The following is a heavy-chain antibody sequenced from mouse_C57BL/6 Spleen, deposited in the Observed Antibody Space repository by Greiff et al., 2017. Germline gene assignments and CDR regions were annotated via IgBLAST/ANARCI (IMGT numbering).Heavy chain of an antibody. CDR1: GYAFSSYW. CDR2: IYPGDGDT. Sequence: VQLQQSGPELVKPGASVKISCKASGYAFSSYWMNWVKQRPGQGLEWIGGIYPGDGDTNYNGKFKGKATLTADKSSSTAYMQLSSLTSEDSAVYFGERGGDYYGSHFDYWGQGTTLTVSA. V-gene: IGHV1-82*01. J-gene: IGHJ2*01. CDR3: ERGGDYYGSHFDY. D-gene: IGHD2-2*01.